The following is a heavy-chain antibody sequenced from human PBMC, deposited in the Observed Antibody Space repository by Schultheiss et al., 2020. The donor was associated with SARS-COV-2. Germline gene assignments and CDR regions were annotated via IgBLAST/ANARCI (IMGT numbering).Heavy chain of an antibody. J-gene: IGHJ6*02. CDR1: GFTFSSYG. Sequence: GESLKISCAASGFTFSSYGMHWVRQAPGKGLEWVAVISYDGSNKYYADSVKGRFTISRDNSKNTLYLQMNSLRAEDTAVYYCACQVLVAAFYYYGMDVWGQGTTVTVSS. D-gene: IGHD4/OR15-4a*01. CDR3: ACQVLVAAFYYYGMDV. CDR2: ISYDGSNK. V-gene: IGHV3-30*03.